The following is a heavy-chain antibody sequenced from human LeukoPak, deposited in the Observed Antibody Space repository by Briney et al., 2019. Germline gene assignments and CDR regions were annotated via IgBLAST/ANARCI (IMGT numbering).Heavy chain of an antibody. Sequence: PSETLSLTCTVSGASISRSDYFWGWIRQPPGKGLEWIGSIYYSGSTYYSQSLKGRVTISVDTSKKQFSLKLNSVTAADTAVYYCARSSEYGDPFNYWGQGTLVTVSS. J-gene: IGHJ4*02. V-gene: IGHV4-39*01. CDR3: ARSSEYGDPFNY. D-gene: IGHD4-17*01. CDR1: GASISRSDYF. CDR2: IYYSGST.